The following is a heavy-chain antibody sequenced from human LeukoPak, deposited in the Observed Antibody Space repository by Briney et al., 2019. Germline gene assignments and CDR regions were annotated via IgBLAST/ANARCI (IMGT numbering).Heavy chain of an antibody. CDR1: GFTFSSYA. J-gene: IGHJ4*02. CDR3: ARSPEGCSGGSCYNPPDY. D-gene: IGHD2-15*01. V-gene: IGHV3-66*01. Sequence: GRSLRLSCAASGFTFSSYAMHWVRQAPGKGLEWVSVIYSGGSTYYADSVKGRFTISRDNSKNTLYLQMNSLRAEDTAVYYCARSPEGCSGGSCYNPPDYWGQGTLVTVSS. CDR2: IYSGGST.